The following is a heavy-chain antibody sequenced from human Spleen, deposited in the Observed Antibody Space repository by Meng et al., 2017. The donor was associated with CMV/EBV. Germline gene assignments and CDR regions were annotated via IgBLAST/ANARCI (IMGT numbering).Heavy chain of an antibody. V-gene: IGHV1-58*01. D-gene: IGHD2-15*01. CDR2: IVVGSGNT. J-gene: IGHJ6*02. CDR1: GFTFTSSA. CDR3: AAVSAAYYYYGMDV. Sequence: SVKVSCKASGFTFTSSAVQWVRQARGQRLEWIGGIVVGSGNTNYAQKFQERVTITRDMSTSTAYMELSSLRSEDTAVYYCAAVSAAYYYYGMDVWGQGTTVTVSS.